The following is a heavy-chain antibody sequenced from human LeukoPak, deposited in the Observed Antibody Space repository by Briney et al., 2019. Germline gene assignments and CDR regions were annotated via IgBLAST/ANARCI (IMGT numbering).Heavy chain of an antibody. CDR1: GGSISSYY. J-gene: IGHJ4*02. D-gene: IGHD3-3*01. Sequence: SETLSLTCTVSGGSISSYYWSWIRQPPGKGLEWIGYTYYSGSTSYNPSLRSRVSISVDTSKIQFSLNLTSVTAADTAIYYCARGLASGYPPIPFDYWGQGTQVTVSS. V-gene: IGHV4-59*12. CDR3: ARGLASGYPPIPFDY. CDR2: TYYSGST.